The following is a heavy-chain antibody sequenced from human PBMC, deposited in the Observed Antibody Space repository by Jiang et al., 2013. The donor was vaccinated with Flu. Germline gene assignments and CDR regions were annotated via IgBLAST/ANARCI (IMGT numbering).Heavy chain of an antibody. CDR3: SPKHVVVVTAIHPFDY. D-gene: IGHD2-21*02. V-gene: IGHV3-49*03. Sequence: VQLVESGGGLVQPGRSLRLSCAASGLKFGDYAMTWFRQAPGKGLEWVGFIRGKAFGGGPEYAESVRGRFVISRDDSRSIAYLQMNSLKTEDTAMYYCSPKHVVVVTAIHPFDYWGQGTLVTVSS. CDR1: GLKFGDYA. CDR2: IRGKAFGGGP. J-gene: IGHJ4*02.